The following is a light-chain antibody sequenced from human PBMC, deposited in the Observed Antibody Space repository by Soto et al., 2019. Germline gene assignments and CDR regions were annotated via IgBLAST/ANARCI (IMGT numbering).Light chain of an antibody. J-gene: IGLJ2*01. CDR2: EVN. Sequence: QTALTQPPSAYGSPGQSVTISCTGTSSDLGDYDYVSWYQQHPGKAPKVMIYEVNKRPSGVPDRFSGSKSGNTASLTVTGLQAEDEADYYCSSYAGSNNLIFGGGTKVTVL. V-gene: IGLV2-8*01. CDR1: SSDLGDYDY. CDR3: SSYAGSNNLI.